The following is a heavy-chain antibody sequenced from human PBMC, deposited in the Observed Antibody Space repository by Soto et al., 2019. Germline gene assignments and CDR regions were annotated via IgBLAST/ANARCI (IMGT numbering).Heavy chain of an antibody. J-gene: IGHJ4*02. D-gene: IGHD1-1*01. CDR3: ARQETAAFDY. CDR1: GYTFTGYC. CDR2: INPNSGGT. Sequence: ASVKVSCKASGYTFTGYCMHWVRQAPGQGLGWMRWINPNSGGTNYARKFQGRVTMTRDASISTAYMELSRLRSDDTAVYYCARQETAAFDYWGQGTLVTVSS. V-gene: IGHV1-2*02.